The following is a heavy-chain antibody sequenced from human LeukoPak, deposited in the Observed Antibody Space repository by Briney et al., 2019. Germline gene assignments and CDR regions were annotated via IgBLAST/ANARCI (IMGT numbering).Heavy chain of an antibody. CDR1: GFTFSSYG. V-gene: IGHV3-30*02. J-gene: IGHJ4*02. CDR3: AKDPHPYSSSWPIIYYFDY. Sequence: PGGSLRLSCAASGFTFSSYGMHWVRQAPGKGLEWVAFIRYDGSNKYYADSVKGRFTISRDNSKNTLYLQMNSLRAEDTAVYYCAKDPHPYSSSWPIIYYFDYWGQGTLVTVSS. D-gene: IGHD6-13*01. CDR2: IRYDGSNK.